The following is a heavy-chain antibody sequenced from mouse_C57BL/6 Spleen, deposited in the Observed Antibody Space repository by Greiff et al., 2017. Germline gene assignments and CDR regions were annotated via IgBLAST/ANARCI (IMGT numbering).Heavy chain of an antibody. Sequence: DVQLVESGGDLVKPGGSLKLSCAASGFTFSSYGMSWVRQTPDKRLEWVATISSGGSYTYYPDSVKGRFTISRDNAKNTLYLQMSRLKSEDTAMYYCERKGNSWEYMDEWGEGTTLTVSS. CDR3: ERKGNSWEYMDE. J-gene: IGHJ2*01. D-gene: IGHD4-1*01. CDR2: ISSGGSYT. V-gene: IGHV5-6*01. CDR1: GFTFSSYG.